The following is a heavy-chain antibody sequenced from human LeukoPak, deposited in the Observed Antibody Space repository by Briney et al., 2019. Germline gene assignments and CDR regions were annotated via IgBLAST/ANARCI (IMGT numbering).Heavy chain of an antibody. Sequence: GGSLRLSCAASGFTFSSYAMHWVRQAPGKGLEWVAVISYDGSNKYYADSVKGRFTISRDNSKNTLYLQMNSLRAEDTAVYYCAREYESSYYSLGYWGQGTLVTVSS. CDR2: ISYDGSNK. V-gene: IGHV3-30-3*01. CDR3: AREYESSYYSLGY. J-gene: IGHJ4*02. CDR1: GFTFSSYA. D-gene: IGHD3-3*01.